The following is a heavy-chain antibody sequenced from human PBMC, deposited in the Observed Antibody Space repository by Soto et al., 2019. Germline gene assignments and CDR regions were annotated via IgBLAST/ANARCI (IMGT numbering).Heavy chain of an antibody. CDR3: ARPSRGYSYGSYGMDV. D-gene: IGHD5-18*01. CDR2: IYPADSDT. J-gene: IGHJ6*02. V-gene: IGHV5-51*01. CDR1: GYSFPSQW. Sequence: GESLKISCKGSGYSFPSQWIGWVRQMPGKGLEWMGNIYPADSDTRYSPSFQGQVTISADKSIRTAYLQWSSLKASDTAMYYCARPSRGYSYGSYGMDVWGQGTTVTVSS.